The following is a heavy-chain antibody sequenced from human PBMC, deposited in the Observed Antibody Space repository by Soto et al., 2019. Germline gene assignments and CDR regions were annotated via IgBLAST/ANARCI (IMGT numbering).Heavy chain of an antibody. V-gene: IGHV1-18*01. CDR1: GYTLTDFG. CDR2: ISAYNDDT. J-gene: IGHJ4*02. D-gene: IGHD2-15*01. CDR3: AREDCSGGSCYGVDY. Sequence: QVQLVQSGAEVKEPGASVKVSCKASGYTLTDFGISWVRQAPGQGLEWMGWISAYNDDTKYTHKLQGRVTMTTDTSTGTAYMELRSLRSDDTAVYYCAREDCSGGSCYGVDYWGQGTLVTVSS.